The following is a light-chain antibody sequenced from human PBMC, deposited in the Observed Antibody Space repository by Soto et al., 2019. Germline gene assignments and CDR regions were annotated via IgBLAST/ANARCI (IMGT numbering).Light chain of an antibody. V-gene: IGLV2-8*01. Sequence: QSVLTQPPSASGSPGQSVTISCTGTSSDVGGYNYVSRFQQHPGKAPKLIIHEVNQRPSGVPDRFSGPKSGNTASLTVSGLQAEDEGTYYCSSYGGYNNVVFGTGTKVTVL. CDR1: SSDVGGYNY. J-gene: IGLJ1*01. CDR2: EVN. CDR3: SSYGGYNNVV.